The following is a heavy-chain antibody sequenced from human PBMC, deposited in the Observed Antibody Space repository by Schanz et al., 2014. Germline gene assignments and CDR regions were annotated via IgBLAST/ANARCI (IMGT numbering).Heavy chain of an antibody. CDR2: IGGSGDST. Sequence: EVHLLESGGGLVQPGGSLRLSCAASGFTFSNHALSWIRQAPGKGLEWVSGIGGSGDSTHYADSVKGRFIISRDNSKNTLFLQMDSLRVEDTAVYYCMAMGRNTSHYFDHWGQGTLVTVSS. CDR3: MAMGRNTSHYFDH. CDR1: GFTFSNHA. V-gene: IGHV3-23*01. D-gene: IGHD1-1*01. J-gene: IGHJ4*02.